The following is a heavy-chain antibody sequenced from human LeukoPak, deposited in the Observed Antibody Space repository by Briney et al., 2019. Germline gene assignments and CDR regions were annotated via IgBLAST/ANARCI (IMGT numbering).Heavy chain of an antibody. CDR3: AKGDLAFDI. J-gene: IGHJ3*02. CDR1: GCSFSSYW. Sequence: GGSLRLSCAASGCSFSSYWMSGVRQAPAKGLEGVSAISGSGGSTYYADSVKGRFTISRDNSQNTLYLQMNSLRAEDTAVYYCAKGDLAFDIWGQGTMVTVSS. V-gene: IGHV3-23*01. CDR2: ISGSGGST.